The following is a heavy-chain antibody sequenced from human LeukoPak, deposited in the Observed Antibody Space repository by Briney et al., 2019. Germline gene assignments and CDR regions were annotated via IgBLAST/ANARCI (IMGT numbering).Heavy chain of an antibody. D-gene: IGHD6-13*01. J-gene: IGHJ5*02. Sequence: ASVKVSCKASGYTFTGYYMHWVRQAPGQGLEWMGWINPNSGGTNYAQKFQGRVTMTRDTSISTAYMELSRLRSDDTAVYYCAREIGSSWYGNWFDPWGQGTLVAVSS. CDR1: GYTFTGYY. CDR2: INPNSGGT. V-gene: IGHV1-2*02. CDR3: AREIGSSWYGNWFDP.